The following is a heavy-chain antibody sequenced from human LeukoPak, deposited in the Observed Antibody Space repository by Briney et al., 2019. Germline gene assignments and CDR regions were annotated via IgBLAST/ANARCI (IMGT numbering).Heavy chain of an antibody. CDR3: ARGGSGSYHDY. CDR2: ISYDGSNK. V-gene: IGHV3-30-3*01. CDR1: GFTFSSYA. J-gene: IGHJ4*02. D-gene: IGHD3-10*01. Sequence: GRSLRLSCAASGFTFSSYAMHWVRQAPGKGLEWVAVISYDGSNKYYADSVKGRFTISRDNSKNTLYLQMNSLRAEDTAVYYCARGGSGSYHDYWGQGTLVTVSS.